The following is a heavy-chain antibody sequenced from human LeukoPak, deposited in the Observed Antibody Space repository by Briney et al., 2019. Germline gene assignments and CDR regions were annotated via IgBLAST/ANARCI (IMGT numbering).Heavy chain of an antibody. Sequence: GGSLRLSCAASGFTFSSYGMHWVRQAPGKGLERVAVIWYDGSNKYYADSVKGRFTISRDNSENTLYLQVNSLRAEDTAVYYCAKGGKWDVTPFDYWGQGTLVTVSS. CDR1: GFTFSSYG. CDR2: IWYDGSNK. J-gene: IGHJ4*02. D-gene: IGHD1-26*01. CDR3: AKGGKWDVTPFDY. V-gene: IGHV3-33*06.